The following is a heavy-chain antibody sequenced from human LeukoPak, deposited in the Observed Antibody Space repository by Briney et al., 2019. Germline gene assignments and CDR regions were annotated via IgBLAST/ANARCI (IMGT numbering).Heavy chain of an antibody. CDR3: ARDEFPIRRGYDSSGYYHNYFDY. V-gene: IGHV4-39*07. Sequence: SETLSLTCTVSGGSISSSSYYWGWIRQPPGKGLEWIGSIYYSGSTYYNPSLKSRVTISVDTSKNQFSLKLSSVTAADTAVYYCARDEFPIRRGYDSSGYYHNYFDYWGQGTLVTVSS. CDR2: IYYSGST. D-gene: IGHD3-22*01. J-gene: IGHJ4*02. CDR1: GGSISSSSYY.